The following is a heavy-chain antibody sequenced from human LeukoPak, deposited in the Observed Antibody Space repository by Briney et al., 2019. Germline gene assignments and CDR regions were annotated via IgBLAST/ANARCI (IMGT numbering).Heavy chain of an antibody. D-gene: IGHD4-17*01. CDR2: IYYSGST. V-gene: IGHV4-39*01. Sequence: SETLSLTCTVSGGSISSSSYYWGWIRQPPGKGLEWIGSIYYSGSTYYNPSLKSRVTISVDTSKNQFSLKLSSVTATDTAVYYCGRHRRNSNYMTTVTTIDYWGQGTLVTVS. CDR3: GRHRRNSNYMTTVTTIDY. CDR1: GGSISSSSYY. J-gene: IGHJ4*02.